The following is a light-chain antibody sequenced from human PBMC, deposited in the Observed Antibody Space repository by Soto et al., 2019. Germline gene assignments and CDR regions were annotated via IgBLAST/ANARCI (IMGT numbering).Light chain of an antibody. V-gene: IGLV2-14*01. CDR3: CSYTRSGTLI. Sequence: QSALTQPASVSRSPGQSITISCVGTSGDIGDYNYVSWYQQHPGKVPKVIIYDVSNRPSGVSYRFSGTKSGNTASLTVSGLQAEDEADYYCCSYTRSGTLIYGTGTKVPS. CDR2: DVS. J-gene: IGLJ1*01. CDR1: SGDIGDYNY.